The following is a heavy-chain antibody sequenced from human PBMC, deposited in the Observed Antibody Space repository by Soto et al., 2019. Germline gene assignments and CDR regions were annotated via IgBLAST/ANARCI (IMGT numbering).Heavy chain of an antibody. V-gene: IGHV4-30-4*01. D-gene: IGHD3-22*01. CDR2: IYYSGST. Sequence: KPSETLSLTCTVSGGSISSGDYYWSWIRQPPGKGLEWIGYIYYSGSTYYNPSLKSRVTISVDTSKNQFSLKLSSVTAADTAVYYCARDYDYYDSSGSIWGMDVWGQGTTVTVSS. CDR1: GGSISSGDYY. CDR3: ARDYDYYDSSGSIWGMDV. J-gene: IGHJ6*02.